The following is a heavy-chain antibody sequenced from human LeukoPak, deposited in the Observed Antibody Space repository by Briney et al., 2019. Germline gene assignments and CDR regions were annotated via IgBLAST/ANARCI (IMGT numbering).Heavy chain of an antibody. V-gene: IGHV3-7*01. CDR2: IKQDGSDK. J-gene: IGHJ4*02. D-gene: IGHD6-19*01. CDR1: GFTFSSYW. CDR3: AKGGTIAVAGCPDY. Sequence: GGSLRLSCAASGFTFSSYWMNWVRQAPGKGLEWVANIKQDGSDKYYVDSVKGRFTISRDNAKNSLYLQMNSLRAEDTAVYYCAKGGTIAVAGCPDYWGQGTLVTVSS.